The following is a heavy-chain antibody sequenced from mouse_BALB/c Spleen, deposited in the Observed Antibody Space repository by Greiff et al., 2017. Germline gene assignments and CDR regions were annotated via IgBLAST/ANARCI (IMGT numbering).Heavy chain of an antibody. CDR3: TRYDYDDWYFDV. Sequence: QVQLQQPGAELVRPGASVKLSCKASGYTFTSYWINWVKQRPGQGLEWIGNIYPSDSYTNYNQKFKDKATLTVDKSSSTAYMQLSSPTSEDSAVYYCTRYDYDDWYFDVWGAGTTVTVSS. D-gene: IGHD2-4*01. J-gene: IGHJ1*01. V-gene: IGHV1-69*02. CDR2: IYPSDSYT. CDR1: GYTFTSYW.